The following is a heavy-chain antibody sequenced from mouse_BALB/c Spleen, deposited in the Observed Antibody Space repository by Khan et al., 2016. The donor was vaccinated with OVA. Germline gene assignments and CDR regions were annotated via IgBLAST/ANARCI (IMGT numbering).Heavy chain of an antibody. V-gene: IGHV1-18*01. J-gene: IGHJ3*01. Sequence: VRLQQSGPELVKPGASVKIPCKASGYTFTDYNMDWVKQSHGKSLEWIGDINPNNGGTIYNQKFKGKATLTFDKSSSTAYMELRSLTSEDTAVYYCARHGYGGFAYWGQGTLVTVSA. CDR3: ARHGYGGFAY. CDR2: INPNNGGT. D-gene: IGHD2-2*01. CDR1: GYTFTDYN.